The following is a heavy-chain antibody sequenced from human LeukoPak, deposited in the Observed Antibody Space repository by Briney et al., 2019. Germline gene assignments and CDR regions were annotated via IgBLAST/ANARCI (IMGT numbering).Heavy chain of an antibody. D-gene: IGHD2-2*01. Sequence: ASVKVSCKASGYTFTSYGISWVRQAPGQGLEWMGWISAYNGNTNYAQKLQGRVTMTTDTSTSTAYVELSRLISDDTAVYYCARSPAPAYYYYYYMDVWGKGTTVTVSS. V-gene: IGHV1-18*01. CDR3: ARSPAPAYYYYYYMDV. J-gene: IGHJ6*03. CDR1: GYTFTSYG. CDR2: ISAYNGNT.